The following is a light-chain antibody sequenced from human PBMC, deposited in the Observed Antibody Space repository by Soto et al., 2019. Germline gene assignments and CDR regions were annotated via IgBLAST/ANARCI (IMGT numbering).Light chain of an antibody. CDR1: QSISSY. CDR3: LQDHDDSWT. Sequence: DIQMTQSPSSLSASVGDRVTITCRASQSISSYLNWYQQKPGKAPKLLIYAASSLQSGVPSRFSGSGSGTEFTLTVSSLQPEDFATYYCLQDHDDSWTFGQGTKV. CDR2: AAS. V-gene: IGKV1-39*01. J-gene: IGKJ1*01.